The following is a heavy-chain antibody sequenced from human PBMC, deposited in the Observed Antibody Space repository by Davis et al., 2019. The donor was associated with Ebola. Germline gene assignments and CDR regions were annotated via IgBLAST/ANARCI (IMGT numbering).Heavy chain of an antibody. J-gene: IGHJ4*02. CDR3: ARAVNGNYGKFDY. CDR1: GFTHSSYW. V-gene: IGHV3-74*01. D-gene: IGHD1-7*01. CDR2: ISPDGRIT. Sequence: GESLKIHCAASGFTHSSYWMHRVRQVPAKGLMWFSRISPDGRITSYADSVKSRFTISRDTAKNTLYLQVNSLRAEDTAVYYCARAVNGNYGKFDYWGQGTLVTVSS.